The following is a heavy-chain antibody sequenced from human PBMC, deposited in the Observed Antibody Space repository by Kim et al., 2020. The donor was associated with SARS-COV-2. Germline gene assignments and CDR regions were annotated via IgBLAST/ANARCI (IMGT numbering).Heavy chain of an antibody. Sequence: SETLSLTCAVYGGSFSGYYWSWIRQPPGKGLEWIGEINHSGSTNYNPSLKSRVTISVDTSKNQFSLKLSSVTAADTAVYYCARRRYYDFWSGSYNWFDPWGQGTLVTVSS. CDR1: GGSFSGYY. J-gene: IGHJ5*02. CDR3: ARRRYYDFWSGSYNWFDP. CDR2: INHSGST. D-gene: IGHD3-3*01. V-gene: IGHV4-34*01.